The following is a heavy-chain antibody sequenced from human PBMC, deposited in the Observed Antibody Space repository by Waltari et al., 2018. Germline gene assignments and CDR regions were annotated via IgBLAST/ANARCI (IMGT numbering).Heavy chain of an antibody. V-gene: IGHV1-2*02. D-gene: IGHD2-15*01. CDR3: ARGPLTWDIVVVVAATPLDY. CDR1: GYTFTGYY. Sequence: VQLVQSGAEVKKPGASVTVSCKASGYTFTGYYMHWVRQAPGQVLEWMVWIKPNSGGTNYAQKFQGRVTMTRETSISTAYMELSRLRSDDTAVYYCARGPLTWDIVVVVAATPLDYWGQGTLVTVSS. J-gene: IGHJ4*02. CDR2: IKPNSGGT.